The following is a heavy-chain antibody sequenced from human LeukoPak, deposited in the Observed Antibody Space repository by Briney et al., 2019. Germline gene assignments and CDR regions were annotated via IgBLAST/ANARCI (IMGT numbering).Heavy chain of an antibody. D-gene: IGHD1-1*01. Sequence: SETLSLTCTVSGGSISSSSYYWGWIRQPPGKGLEWIGSIHYSGSTNYNPSLKSRVTISVDTSKNQFSLKLSSVTAADTAVYYCARHGTRHLKLGPFDYWGQGTLVTVSS. CDR2: IHYSGST. V-gene: IGHV4-39*01. CDR3: ARHGTRHLKLGPFDY. J-gene: IGHJ4*02. CDR1: GGSISSSSYY.